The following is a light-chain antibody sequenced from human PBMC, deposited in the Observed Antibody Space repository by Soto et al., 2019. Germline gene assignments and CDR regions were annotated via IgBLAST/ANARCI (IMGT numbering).Light chain of an antibody. CDR1: SSDVGGYNY. CDR3: SSSTSSSTYV. V-gene: IGLV2-14*01. Sequence: QSVLTQPASVSGSPGQSITSSCTGTSSDVGGYNYVSWYQQHPGKAPKLMIYEVSNRPSGVSNRFSGSKSGNTASLTISGLQAEDEADYYCSSSTSSSTYVFGTGTKVTVL. J-gene: IGLJ1*01. CDR2: EVS.